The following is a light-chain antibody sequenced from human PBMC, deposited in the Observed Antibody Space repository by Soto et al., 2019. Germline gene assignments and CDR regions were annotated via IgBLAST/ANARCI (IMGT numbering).Light chain of an antibody. CDR1: QAISSA. CDR2: DAS. V-gene: IGKV1D-13*01. J-gene: IGKJ5*01. CDR3: QQFNNWPVT. Sequence: GDRDTLTCRASQAISSALAWYQQKPGKPPKLLIYDASTLQSGVPSRFSGTASGTDFTLTINSLQPEDFATYYCQQFNNWPVTFGPGTRLEIK.